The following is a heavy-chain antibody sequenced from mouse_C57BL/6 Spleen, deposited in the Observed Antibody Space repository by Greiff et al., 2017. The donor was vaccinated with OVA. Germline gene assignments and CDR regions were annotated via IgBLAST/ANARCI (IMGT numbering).Heavy chain of an antibody. CDR1: GYTFTSYW. CDR2: IDPSDSYT. CDR3: ARRPVSSPFDD. V-gene: IGHV1-69*01. J-gene: IGHJ2*01. D-gene: IGHD1-1*01. Sequence: QVQLQQPGAELVMPGASVKLSCKASGYTFTSYWMHWVQQRPGQGLEWIGEIDPSDSYTNYNQKFKGKSTLTVDKSSSTAYMPLSSLTSEDSAVDYCARRPVSSPFDDWGQGTTLTVSS.